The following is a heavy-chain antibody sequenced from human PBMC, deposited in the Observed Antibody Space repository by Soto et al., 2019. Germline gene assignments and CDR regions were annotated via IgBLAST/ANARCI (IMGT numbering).Heavy chain of an antibody. CDR2: ISYDGSNK. CDR3: AKDQPTYYDFWSGYYH. V-gene: IGHV3-30*18. CDR1: GFTFSSYG. Sequence: GGSLRLSCAASGFTFSSYGMHWVRQAPGKGLEWVAVISYDGSNKYYADSVKGRFTISRDNSKNTLYLQMNSLRAEDTAVYYCAKDQPTYYDFWSGYYHWGQGTLVTVSS. J-gene: IGHJ4*02. D-gene: IGHD3-3*01.